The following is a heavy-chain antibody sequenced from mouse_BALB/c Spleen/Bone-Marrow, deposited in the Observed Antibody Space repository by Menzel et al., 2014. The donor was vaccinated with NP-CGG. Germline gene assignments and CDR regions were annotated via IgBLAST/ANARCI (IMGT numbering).Heavy chain of an antibody. CDR2: INPSNGGT. Sequence: QVQLKESGAELVKPGASVKLSCKASGYTFTSYYMYWVKQRPGQGLGWIGEINPSNGGTNFNEKFKSKATLTVDKSSSTAYMQLSSLTSEDSAVYYCTRSDGYYVPHWYFDVWGAGTTVTVSS. D-gene: IGHD2-3*01. CDR1: GYTFTSYY. J-gene: IGHJ1*01. CDR3: TRSDGYYVPHWYFDV. V-gene: IGHV1S81*02.